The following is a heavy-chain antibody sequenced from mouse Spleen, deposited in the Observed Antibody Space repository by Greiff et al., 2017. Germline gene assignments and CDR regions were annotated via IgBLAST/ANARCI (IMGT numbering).Heavy chain of an antibody. CDR3: ARDGNSSFAY. V-gene: IGHV1-81*01. CDR2: IYPRSGNT. J-gene: IGHJ3*01. D-gene: IGHD2-1*01. Sequence: QVQLKQSGAELARPGASVKLSCKASGYTFTSYGISWVKQRTGQGLEWIGEIYPRSGNTYYNEKFKGKATLTADKSSSTAYMELRSLTSEDSAVYFCARDGNSSFAYWGQGTLVTVSA. CDR1: GYTFTSYG.